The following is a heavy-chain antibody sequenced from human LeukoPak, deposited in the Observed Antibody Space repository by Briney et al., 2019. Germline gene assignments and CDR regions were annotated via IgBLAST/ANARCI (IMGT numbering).Heavy chain of an antibody. D-gene: IGHD2-2*01. CDR3: ARGVGYYYYYMDV. Sequence: PGGSLRLSYAASGFTFSSYAMSWVRQPPGKGLEWIGEINHSGSTNYNPSLKSRVTISVDTSKNQFSLKLSSVTAADTAVYYCARGVGYYYYYMDVWGKGTTVTVSS. V-gene: IGHV4-34*01. CDR2: INHSGST. CDR1: GFTFSSYA. J-gene: IGHJ6*03.